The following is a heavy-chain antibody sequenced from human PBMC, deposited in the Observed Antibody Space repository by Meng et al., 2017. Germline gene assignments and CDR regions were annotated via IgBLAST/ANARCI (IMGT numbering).Heavy chain of an antibody. CDR2: FDPEDGET. CDR1: GYTLTDLS. Sequence: ASVKVSCKVSGYTLTDLSMHWVRQAPGQGLEWMGGFDPEDGETIYAQKFQGRVTMTEDTSTDTAYMELSSLRSEDTAVYYCATDRYWSGGSCDRVRYFDYWGQGTLVTVSS. V-gene: IGHV1-24*01. CDR3: ATDRYWSGGSCDRVRYFDY. J-gene: IGHJ4*02. D-gene: IGHD2-15*01.